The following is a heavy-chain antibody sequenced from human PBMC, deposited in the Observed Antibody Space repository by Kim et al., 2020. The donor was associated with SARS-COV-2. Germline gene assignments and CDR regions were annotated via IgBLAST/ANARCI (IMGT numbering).Heavy chain of an antibody. V-gene: IGHV3-7*01. J-gene: IGHJ1*01. Sequence: GGSLRISCAASGFTFSSYWMSWVRQAPGKGLEWVANIEQDGSEKYYVDSVKGRFTISRDNAKNSLYLQMNSLRAEDTAVYYCARIYGYYDRSGYYYGEYFQHWGQGTLVTVSS. CDR3: ARIYGYYDRSGYYYGEYFQH. CDR2: IEQDGSEK. CDR1: GFTFSSYW. D-gene: IGHD3-22*01.